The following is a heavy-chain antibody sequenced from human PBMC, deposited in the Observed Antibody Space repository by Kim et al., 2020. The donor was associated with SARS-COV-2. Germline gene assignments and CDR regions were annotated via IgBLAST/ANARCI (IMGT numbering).Heavy chain of an antibody. J-gene: IGHJ6*02. CDR3: ARDSGKTVLWFGESPWGYYYYGMDV. Sequence: SETLSLTCTVSGGSVSSGSYYWSWIRQPPGKGLEWIGYIYYSGSTNYNPSLKSRVTISVDTSKNQFSLKLSSVTAADTAVYYCARDSGKTVLWFGESPWGYYYYGMDVWGQGTTVTVSS. CDR1: GGSVSSGSYY. V-gene: IGHV4-61*01. CDR2: IYYSGST. D-gene: IGHD3-10*01.